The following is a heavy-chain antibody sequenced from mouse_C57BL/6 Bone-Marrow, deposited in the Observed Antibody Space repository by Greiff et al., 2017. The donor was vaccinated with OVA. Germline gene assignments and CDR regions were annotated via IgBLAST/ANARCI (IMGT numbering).Heavy chain of an antibody. D-gene: IGHD3-2*02. CDR1: GYTFTDYY. Sequence: EVQLQQSGPELVKPGASVKISCKASGYTFTDYYMNWVKQSHGKSLEWIGDINPNNGGTSYNQKFKGKATLTVDKSSSTAYMELRSLTSEDSAVYYCARHDSSGYWFAYWGQGTLVTVSA. CDR2: INPNNGGT. CDR3: ARHDSSGYWFAY. J-gene: IGHJ3*01. V-gene: IGHV1-26*01.